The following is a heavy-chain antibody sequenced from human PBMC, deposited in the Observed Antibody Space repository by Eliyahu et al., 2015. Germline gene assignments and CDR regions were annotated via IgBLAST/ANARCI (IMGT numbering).Heavy chain of an antibody. V-gene: IGHV4-39*01. D-gene: IGHD2/OR15-2a*01. Sequence: QLQLQESGPGLVKPSETLSLTCTVSGGSITSSSYYWGWIRQPPGKGLAGMGRIYYFGWTYYNPSLKSRVTISVDTSKNQFSLNLSSVTAADTAVYYCARLDPEYFDFWGQGTLVTVSS. CDR1: GGSITSSSYY. J-gene: IGHJ4*02. CDR2: IYYFGWT. CDR3: ARLDPEYFDF.